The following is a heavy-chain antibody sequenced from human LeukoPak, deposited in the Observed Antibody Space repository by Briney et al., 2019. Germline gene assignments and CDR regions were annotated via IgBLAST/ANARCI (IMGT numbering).Heavy chain of an antibody. CDR2: ISYDGSNK. D-gene: IGHD1-26*01. CDR3: AKALGGSGSYWAPFDY. Sequence: GRSLRLSCAASGFTFSSYGMHWVRQAPGKGLEWVAVISYDGSNKYYADSVKGRFTISRDNSKNTLYPQVNSLRAEDTAVYYCAKALGGSGSYWAPFDYWGQGTLVTVSS. V-gene: IGHV3-30*18. J-gene: IGHJ4*02. CDR1: GFTFSSYG.